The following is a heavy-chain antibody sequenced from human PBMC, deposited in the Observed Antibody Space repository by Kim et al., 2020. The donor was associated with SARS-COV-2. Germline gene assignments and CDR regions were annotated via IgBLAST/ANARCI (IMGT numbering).Heavy chain of an antibody. CDR1: DGALDDFF. V-gene: IGHV4-34*01. CDR2: ITPSGSP. J-gene: IGHJ5*02. CDR3: ARGQVFLNWFDP. Sequence: SETLSLTCAVFDGALDDFFWNWIRQPPGKGLEWIGEITPSGSPNYNSSLRSRVTISLDRSRAEVSLKLTSLTAADTAIYLCARGQVFLNWFDPWGPGTLVSVSS. D-gene: IGHD2-21*01.